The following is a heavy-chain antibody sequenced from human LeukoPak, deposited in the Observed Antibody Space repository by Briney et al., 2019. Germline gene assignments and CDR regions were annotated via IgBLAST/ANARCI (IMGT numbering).Heavy chain of an antibody. CDR1: GYTFTSYG. D-gene: IGHD3-10*01. Sequence: GASVKVSCKASGYTFTSYGISLVRQPPGPGLERMGWISAYNGNTNYAQRLQGRVTITTDTSTSTAYMELSSLRSEVTALYYCARDVVRGFGGTYYYYMDVWGKGTTVTISS. CDR3: ARDVVRGFGGTYYYYMDV. V-gene: IGHV1-18*01. J-gene: IGHJ6*03. CDR2: ISAYNGNT.